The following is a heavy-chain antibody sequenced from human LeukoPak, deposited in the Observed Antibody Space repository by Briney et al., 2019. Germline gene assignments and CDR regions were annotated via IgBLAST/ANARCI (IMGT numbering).Heavy chain of an antibody. CDR2: INPNSGGA. D-gene: IGHD4-17*01. Sequence: ASVKVSCKASGYTFTGYYIHWVRQAPGQGLEYMGRINPNSGGANYAQKFQDRVTMTRDTSISTAYMELSRLRSDDTAVYYCASFNGDYGDYWGQGTLVTVSS. V-gene: IGHV1-2*06. CDR1: GYTFTGYY. J-gene: IGHJ4*02. CDR3: ASFNGDYGDY.